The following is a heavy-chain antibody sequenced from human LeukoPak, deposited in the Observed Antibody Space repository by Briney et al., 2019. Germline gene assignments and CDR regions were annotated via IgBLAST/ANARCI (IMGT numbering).Heavy chain of an antibody. CDR3: VKEYAQGDY. CDR1: GCMFNTFG. Sequence: GGSLRLSCATPGCMFNTFGMHWVRQAPGKGLEWLAFIWHDGNLQYYAYSVRGRFTISRDNSKNTVYLQMNSLAPHDSALYYCVKEYAQGDYWGQGTLVSVSS. CDR2: IWHDGNLQ. V-gene: IGHV3-30*02. J-gene: IGHJ4*02.